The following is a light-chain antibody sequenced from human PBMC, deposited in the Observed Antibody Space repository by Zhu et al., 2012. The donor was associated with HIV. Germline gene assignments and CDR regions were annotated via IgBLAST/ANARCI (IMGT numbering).Light chain of an antibody. J-gene: IGKJ1*01. CDR2: GAS. V-gene: IGKV3-20*01. Sequence: EIVLTQSPATLSLSPGERATLSCRASESVNSYLAWYQQKPDQPPRLLIYGASSRATGIPDRFSGSGSGTDFTLTISRLEPEDFAVYYCQHYGSSLWTFGQGTKVEIK. CDR1: ESVNSY. CDR3: QHYGSSLWT.